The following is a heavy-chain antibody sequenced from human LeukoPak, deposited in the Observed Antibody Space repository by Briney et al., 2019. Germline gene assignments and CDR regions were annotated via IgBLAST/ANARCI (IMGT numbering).Heavy chain of an antibody. CDR1: GFTFSTYA. D-gene: IGHD2-15*01. CDR2: ISSDGSNK. CDR3: ARDRNPSGRWWYYLDY. J-gene: IGHJ4*02. V-gene: IGHV3-30-3*01. Sequence: GGSLRLSCAASGFTFSTYAMHWVRQAPGKGLEWVAVISSDGSNKYYADSVKGRFTISRDNSKNTLYLQMNSLRAEDTAVFYCARDRNPSGRWWYYLDYWGQGTLVTVSS.